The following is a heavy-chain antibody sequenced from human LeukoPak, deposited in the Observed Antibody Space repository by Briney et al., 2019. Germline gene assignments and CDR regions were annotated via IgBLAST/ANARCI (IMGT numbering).Heavy chain of an antibody. V-gene: IGHV2-5*02. CDR2: IYWDDDK. CDR3: AHSLITFGGVIVIFDY. Sequence: SGPTLVKPTQTLTLTCTFSGFSLSTSGVGVGWIRQPPGKALEWLTLIYWDDDKRYSPSLKSRLTITKDTSNNQVVLTMTNVDPVDTATYYCAHSLITFGGVIVIFDYWGQGTLVTVSS. CDR1: GFSLSTSGVG. J-gene: IGHJ4*02. D-gene: IGHD3-16*02.